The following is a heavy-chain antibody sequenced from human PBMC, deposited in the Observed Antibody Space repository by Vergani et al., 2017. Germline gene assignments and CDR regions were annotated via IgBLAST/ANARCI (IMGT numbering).Heavy chain of an antibody. CDR3: ARDRDTAMVHIY. V-gene: IGHV1-69*04. D-gene: IGHD5-18*01. CDR2: IIPILGIA. Sequence: QVQLVQSGAEVKKPGASVKVSCKVSGYTLTELSMHWVRQAPGKGLEWMGRIIPILGIANYAQKFQGRVTITADKSTSTAYMELSSLRSEDTAVYYCARDRDTAMVHIYWGQGTLVTVSS. CDR1: GYTLTELS. J-gene: IGHJ4*02.